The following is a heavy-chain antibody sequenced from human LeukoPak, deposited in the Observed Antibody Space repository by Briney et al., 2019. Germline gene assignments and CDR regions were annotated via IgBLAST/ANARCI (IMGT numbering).Heavy chain of an antibody. J-gene: IGHJ3*02. CDR2: IYYSGST. D-gene: IGHD5-12*01. Sequence: SETLSLTCTVSGGSISSSSYYWGWIRQPPGKRLEWIGSIYYSGSTYYNPSLKSRVTISVDTSKNQFSLKLSSVTAADTAVYYCARDSATDDAFDIWGQGTMVTVSS. V-gene: IGHV4-39*07. CDR1: GGSISSSSYY. CDR3: ARDSATDDAFDI.